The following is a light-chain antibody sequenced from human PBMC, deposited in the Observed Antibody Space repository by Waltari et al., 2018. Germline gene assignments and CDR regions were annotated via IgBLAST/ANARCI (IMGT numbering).Light chain of an antibody. Sequence: QSALTQPASVSGSPGQSITISCSGTSNYIGSYNYISWYQQHPCRAPKLMIYDVSDRHSGLFVRVAGSSTGNTASLSISGIQAEEEANYYSCSHTRRGTLVFGGGNKVNV. CDR2: DVS. J-gene: IGLJ2*01. CDR1: SNYIGSYNY. CDR3: CSHTRRGTLV. V-gene: IGLV2-14*03.